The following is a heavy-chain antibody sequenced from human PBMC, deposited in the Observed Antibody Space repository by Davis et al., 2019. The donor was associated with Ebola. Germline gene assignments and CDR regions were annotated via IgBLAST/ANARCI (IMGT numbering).Heavy chain of an antibody. J-gene: IGHJ6*02. CDR3: ARYSGYDFYYYGMDV. CDR2: IYYSGST. D-gene: IGHD5-12*01. V-gene: IGHV4-30-4*01. Sequence: SETLSLTCTVSGGSISSGDYYWSWIRQPPGKGLEWIGYIYYSGSTYYNPSLKSRVTISVDTSKNQFSLKLSSVTAADTAVYYCARYSGYDFYYYGMDVWGQGTTVTVSS. CDR1: GGSISSGDYY.